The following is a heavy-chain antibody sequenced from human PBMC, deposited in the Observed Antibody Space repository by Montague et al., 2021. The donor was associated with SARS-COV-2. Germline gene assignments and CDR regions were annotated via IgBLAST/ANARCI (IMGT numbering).Heavy chain of an antibody. J-gene: IGHJ4*02. Sequence: SETLSLTCTVSGGSINSSSYYWGWIRQPPGKELEWIGSIYSGSTYYNPSLKSRVTISVDTSKNQFSLKLSSVTAADTAVFYCARELGYCSSTNCFHFHYWGQGTLVTVSS. CDR2: IYSGST. CDR1: GGSINSSSYY. CDR3: ARELGYCSSTNCFHFHY. D-gene: IGHD2-2*01. V-gene: IGHV4-39*07.